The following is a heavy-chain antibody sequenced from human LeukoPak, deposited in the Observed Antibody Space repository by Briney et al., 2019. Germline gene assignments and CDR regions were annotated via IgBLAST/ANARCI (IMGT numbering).Heavy chain of an antibody. J-gene: IGHJ5*02. CDR2: IYHSGST. Sequence: SETLSLTCTVSGYSISSGYYWGWIRQPPGKGLEWIGSIYHSGSTYYNPPLKSRVTISVDTSKNQFSLKLSSVTAADTAVYYCARDPVRGRWFDPWGQGTLVTASS. CDR3: ARDPVRGRWFDP. V-gene: IGHV4-38-2*02. CDR1: GYSISSGYY. D-gene: IGHD3-10*01.